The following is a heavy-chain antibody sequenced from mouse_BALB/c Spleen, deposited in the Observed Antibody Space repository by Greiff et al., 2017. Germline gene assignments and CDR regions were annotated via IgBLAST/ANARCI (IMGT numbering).Heavy chain of an antibody. J-gene: IGHJ4*01. Sequence: EVKLVESGGGLVQPGGSRKLSCAASGFTFSSFGMHWVRQAPEKGLEWVAYISSGSSTIYYADTVKGRFTISRDNPKNTLFLQMTSLRSEDTAMYYCARFPPLRGMDYWGQGTSVTVSS. CDR2: ISSGSSTI. V-gene: IGHV5-17*02. CDR1: GFTFSSFG. D-gene: IGHD1-1*01. CDR3: ARFPPLRGMDY.